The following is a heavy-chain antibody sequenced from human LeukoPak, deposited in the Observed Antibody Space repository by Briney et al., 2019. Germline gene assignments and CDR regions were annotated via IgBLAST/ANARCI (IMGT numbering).Heavy chain of an antibody. D-gene: IGHD4-11*01. CDR3: AKDNSALYYYYGMDV. J-gene: IGHJ6*02. Sequence: PGGSLRLSCAASGFTFSSYAMSWVRQAPGKGLEWVSAISGSGGSTYYADSVKGRFTISRDSSKNTLYLQMNSLRAEDTAVYYCAKDNSALYYYYGMDVWGQGTTVTVSS. CDR1: GFTFSSYA. CDR2: ISGSGGST. V-gene: IGHV3-23*01.